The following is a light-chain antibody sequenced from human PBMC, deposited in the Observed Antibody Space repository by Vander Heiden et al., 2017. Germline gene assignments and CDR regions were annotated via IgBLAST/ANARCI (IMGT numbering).Light chain of an antibody. CDR2: AAS. V-gene: IGKV1-8*01. CDR1: QGISNS. Sequence: AIRMTQSPSPFSASTGDRVTITCRASQGISNSLAWFQQKPGKAPKLLIYAASTLQSGVPSRFSGSGSGTDFTLTISCLQSEDFATYYCQQYYSYPRTFGQGTKVEIK. J-gene: IGKJ1*01. CDR3: QQYYSYPRT.